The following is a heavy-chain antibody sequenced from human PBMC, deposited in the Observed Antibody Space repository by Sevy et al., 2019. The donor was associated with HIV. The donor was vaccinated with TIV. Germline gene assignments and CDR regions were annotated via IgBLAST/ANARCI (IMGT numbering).Heavy chain of an antibody. CDR3: GRDRSHYGSGSYYNPLDY. D-gene: IGHD3-10*01. J-gene: IGHJ4*02. CDR1: GYTFSSYG. Sequence: ASVKVSCKASGYTFSSYGISWVRQAPGQGLEWMGWISGYNGNTKYVEKIQGRVTMTIDTVTSTAYMELRSLRSDDTAIYYCGRDRSHYGSGSYYNPLDYWGQGIPVTVSS. V-gene: IGHV1-18*01. CDR2: ISGYNGNT.